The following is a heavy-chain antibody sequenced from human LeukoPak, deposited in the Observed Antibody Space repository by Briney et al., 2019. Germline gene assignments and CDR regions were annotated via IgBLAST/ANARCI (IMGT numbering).Heavy chain of an antibody. D-gene: IGHD5-24*01. CDR2: IHPHGIF. J-gene: IGHJ5*02. Sequence: PSETLSLTCDVYGGSCDDYYCSWIRQPPGKGLEWIGEIHPHGIFYYNSSLMSRVTISIDTSKSRLSLRLTSVTAADTAFYFCARGRDRSKAGDLWGQGSLVTVSS. CDR3: ARGRDRSKAGDL. CDR1: GGSCDDYY. V-gene: IGHV4-34*01.